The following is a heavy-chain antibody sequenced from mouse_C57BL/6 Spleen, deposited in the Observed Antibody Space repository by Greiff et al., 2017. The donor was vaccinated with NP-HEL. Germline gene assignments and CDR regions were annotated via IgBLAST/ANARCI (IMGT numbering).Heavy chain of an antibody. CDR3: AREDGDNAMDY. J-gene: IGHJ4*01. V-gene: IGHV3-6*01. Sequence: VQLKESGPGLVKPSQSLSLTCSVTGYSITSGYYWNWIRQFPGNKLEWMGYISYDGSNNYNPSLKNRISITRDTSKNQFFLKLNSVTTEDTATYYCAREDGDNAMDYWGQGTSVTVSS. CDR2: ISYDGSN. D-gene: IGHD3-3*01. CDR1: GYSITSGYY.